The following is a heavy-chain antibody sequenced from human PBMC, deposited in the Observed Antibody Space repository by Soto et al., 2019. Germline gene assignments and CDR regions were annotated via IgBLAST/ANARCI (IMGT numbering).Heavy chain of an antibody. CDR3: ASSWNDVWAFDI. CDR1: GYTFTSYY. Sequence: ASVKVSCKASGYTFTSYYMHWVRQAPGQGLEWMGIINPSGGSTSYAQKFQGRVTMTRDTSTSTVCMELSSLRSEDTAVYYCASSWNDVWAFDIWGQGTMVTVSS. D-gene: IGHD1-1*01. J-gene: IGHJ3*02. CDR2: INPSGGST. V-gene: IGHV1-46*03.